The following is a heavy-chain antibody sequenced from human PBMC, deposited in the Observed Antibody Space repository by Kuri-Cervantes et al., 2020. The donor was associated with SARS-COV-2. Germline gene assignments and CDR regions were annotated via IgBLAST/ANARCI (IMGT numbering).Heavy chain of an antibody. D-gene: IGHD7-27*01. V-gene: IGHV4-59*01. CDR2: IYYSGST. J-gene: IGHJ6*03. CDR1: GGSISSYY. Sequence: ETLSLTCTVSGGSISSYYWSWIRQPPGKGLEWIGYIYYSGSTNYNPSLKSRVTISVDTSKNQFSLKLSSVTAADTAVYYCARGDSLLDWGSDYYYYMDVWGKGTTVTVSS. CDR3: ARGDSLLDWGSDYYYYMDV.